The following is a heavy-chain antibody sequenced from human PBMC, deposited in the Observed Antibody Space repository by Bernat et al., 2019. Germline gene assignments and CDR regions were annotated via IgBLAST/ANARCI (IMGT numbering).Heavy chain of an antibody. J-gene: IGHJ4*02. V-gene: IGHV3-48*02. CDR1: GFTFSSYS. CDR2: ISSSSSTI. D-gene: IGHD3-10*01. Sequence: EVQLVESGGGLVQPGGSLRLSCAASGFTFSSYSMNWVRQAPGKGLEWVSYISSSSSTIYYADSVKGRFTIYRDNTKNSLYLQMNSLRDEDTAVYYCARHPRVSLWFGELGLDYWGQGTLVTVSS. CDR3: ARHPRVSLWFGELGLDY.